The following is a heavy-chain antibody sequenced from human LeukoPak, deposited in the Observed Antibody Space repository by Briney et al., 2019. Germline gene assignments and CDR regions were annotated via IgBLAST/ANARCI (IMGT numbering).Heavy chain of an antibody. D-gene: IGHD5-24*01. Sequence: SETLSLTCTVSGGSISSSSYYWGWIRQPPGKGLEWIGSIYYSGSTYYNPSLKSRVTISVDTSKNQFSLKLSSVTAADTAVYYCARNRLQWSSFGPWGQGTLVTVSS. CDR3: ARNRLQWSSFGP. CDR2: IYYSGST. V-gene: IGHV4-39*07. J-gene: IGHJ5*02. CDR1: GGSISSSSYY.